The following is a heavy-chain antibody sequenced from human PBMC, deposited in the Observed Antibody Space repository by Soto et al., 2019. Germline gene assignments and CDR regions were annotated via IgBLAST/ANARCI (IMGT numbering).Heavy chain of an antibody. V-gene: IGHV3-7*01. J-gene: IGHJ4*02. CDR3: ARDFGGYIAVAGNFDY. CDR2: IKQDGSEK. Sequence: GGSLRLSCAASGFTFSSYWMSWVRQAPGKGLEWVANIKQDGSEKYYVDPVKGRFTISRDNAKNSLYLQMNSLRAEDTAVYYCARDFGGYIAVAGNFDYWGQGTQVTVSS. D-gene: IGHD6-19*01. CDR1: GFTFSSYW.